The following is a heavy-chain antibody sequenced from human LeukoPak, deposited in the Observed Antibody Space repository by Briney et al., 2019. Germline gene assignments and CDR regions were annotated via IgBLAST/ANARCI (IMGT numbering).Heavy chain of an antibody. Sequence: SSETLSLTCTVSGYSISTGYYWDWIRQPPGKGLEWIGTFYHGGSTYYNPSLKSRVTISVDTSKNQFSLKLDSVTAADTAVYYCARLQATVTIHAYFDYWGQGALVTVSS. CDR3: ARLQATVTIHAYFDY. V-gene: IGHV4-38-2*02. CDR1: GYSISTGYY. J-gene: IGHJ4*01. D-gene: IGHD4-17*01. CDR2: FYHGGST.